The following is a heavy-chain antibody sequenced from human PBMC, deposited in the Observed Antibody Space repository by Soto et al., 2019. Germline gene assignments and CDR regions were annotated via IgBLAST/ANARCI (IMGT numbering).Heavy chain of an antibody. CDR2: TYYRSKWYN. CDR1: GDSVSSNSAA. V-gene: IGHV6-1*01. CDR3: ARDPSFDDYSYYYYGMDV. Sequence: PSQTLSLTCAISGDSVSSNSAAWNWIRQSPSRGLEWLGRTYYRSKWYNDYAVSVKSRITINPDTSKNQFSLQLNSVTPEDTAVYYCARDPSFDDYSYYYYGMDVWGQGTTVTVSS. D-gene: IGHD4-17*01. J-gene: IGHJ6*02.